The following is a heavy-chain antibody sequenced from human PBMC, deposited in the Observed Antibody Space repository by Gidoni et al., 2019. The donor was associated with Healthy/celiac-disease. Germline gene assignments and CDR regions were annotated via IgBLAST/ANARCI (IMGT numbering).Heavy chain of an antibody. V-gene: IGHV3-53*01. CDR3: AREVNWFDP. J-gene: IGHJ5*02. Sequence: EVQLVESGGGLIQPGGSLRLSCAASGFTVSSNYMSWVRQAPGKGLGLVSVFYSGGSTYYADSVKGRFTIARDNSKNTLYLQMNSLRAEDTAVYYCAREVNWFDPWGQGTLVTVSS. CDR1: GFTVSSNY. CDR2: FYSGGST.